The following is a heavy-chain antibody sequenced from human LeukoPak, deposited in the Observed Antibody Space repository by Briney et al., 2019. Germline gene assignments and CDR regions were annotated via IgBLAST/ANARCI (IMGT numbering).Heavy chain of an antibody. CDR2: INPNSGGT. V-gene: IGHV1-2*02. CDR3: ARVLGGGDYSNDY. D-gene: IGHD4-17*01. J-gene: IGHJ4*02. Sequence: ASVKVSCKASGYTFTGYYMHWVRQAPGQGLEWMGWINPNSGGTNYAQKFQGRVTMTRDTSISTAYMELSRLRSDDTAVYYCARVLGGGDYSNDYWGQGTLVTVSS. CDR1: GYTFTGYY.